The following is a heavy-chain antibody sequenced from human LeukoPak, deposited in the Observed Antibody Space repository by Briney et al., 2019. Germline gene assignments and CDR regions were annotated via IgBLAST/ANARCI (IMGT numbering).Heavy chain of an antibody. D-gene: IGHD6-13*01. CDR1: GFTVSSNY. CDR3: AKATRPADSSSNYVDFDC. J-gene: IGHJ4*02. Sequence: PGGSLRLSCAASGFTVSSNYMSWVRQAPGKGLEWVSVIYSGGSTFYADSVKGRFSISRDNSKNTLYLQMNSLRGEDTAVYYCAKATRPADSSSNYVDFDCWGQGTRVTVSS. V-gene: IGHV3-53*01. CDR2: IYSGGST.